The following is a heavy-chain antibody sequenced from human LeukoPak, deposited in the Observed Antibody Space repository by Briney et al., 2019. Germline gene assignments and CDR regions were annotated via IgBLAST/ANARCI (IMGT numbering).Heavy chain of an antibody. V-gene: IGHV4-59*01. CDR2: IYYSGST. J-gene: IGHJ4*02. D-gene: IGHD5-18*01. CDR3: AREGYSYGYEDGGGRAAFDY. Sequence: SETLPLTCTVSGGSISSYYWSWIRQPPGKGLEWIGYIYYSGSTNYNPSLKSRVTISVDTSKNQFSLKLSSVTAADTAVYYCAREGYSYGYEDGGGRAAFDYWGQGTLVTVSS. CDR1: GGSISSYY.